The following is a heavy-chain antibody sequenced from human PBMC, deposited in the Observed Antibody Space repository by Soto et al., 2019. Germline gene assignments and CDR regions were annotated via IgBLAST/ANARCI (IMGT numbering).Heavy chain of an antibody. D-gene: IGHD2-2*01. CDR3: AMEPAATYYYYYGMDV. J-gene: IGHJ6*02. CDR1: GFSFTSYW. Sequence: GESLKISCKGSGFSFTSYWSSWVRQMPGKGLEWMGRIDPSDSYTNYSPSFQGHVTTSADKSISTAYLQWSSLKASDTAMYYCAMEPAATYYYYYGMDVWGQGTTVTVSS. V-gene: IGHV5-10-1*01. CDR2: IDPSDSYT.